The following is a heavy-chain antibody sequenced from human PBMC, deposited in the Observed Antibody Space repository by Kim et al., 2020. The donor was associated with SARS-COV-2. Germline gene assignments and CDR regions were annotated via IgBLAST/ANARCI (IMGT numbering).Heavy chain of an antibody. D-gene: IGHD5-18*01. V-gene: IGHV1-46*01. J-gene: IGHJ5*02. CDR3: ARAIGSYGYPNWFDP. CDR1: GYTFTSYY. CDR2: INPSGGST. Sequence: ASVKVSCKASGYTFTSYYMHWVRQAPGQGLEWMGIINPSGGSTSYAQEFQGRVTMTRDTSTSTVYMELSSLRSEDTAVYYCARAIGSYGYPNWFDPWGQGTLVTVSS.